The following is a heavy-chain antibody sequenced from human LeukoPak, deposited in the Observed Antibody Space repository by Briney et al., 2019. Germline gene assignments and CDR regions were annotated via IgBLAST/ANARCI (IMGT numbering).Heavy chain of an antibody. D-gene: IGHD4-17*01. CDR1: GFTFSSYS. J-gene: IGHJ4*02. CDR3: ARVRSDYGDYGSLDY. V-gene: IGHV3-21*01. Sequence: GGSLRLSCAASGFTFSSYSMNWVRQAPGKGLEWVSSISSSSSYIYYADSVKGQFTISRDNAKNSLYLQMNSLRAEDTAVYYCARVRSDYGDYGSLDYWGQGTLVTVSS. CDR2: ISSSSSYI.